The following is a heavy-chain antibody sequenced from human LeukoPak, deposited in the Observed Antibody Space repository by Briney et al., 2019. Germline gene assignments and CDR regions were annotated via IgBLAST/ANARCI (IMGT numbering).Heavy chain of an antibody. J-gene: IGHJ4*02. D-gene: IGHD3-9*01. V-gene: IGHV4-59*01. Sequence: SETLSLTCTVSGGSIRSYYWSWIRQPPGKGLEWVGYIYDSGSTSYNPSLKSRVTISVDTSKNQFSLKVTSVTAADTAVYYCARSKDILTGYCFDYWGQGTLVTVSS. CDR3: ARSKDILTGYCFDY. CDR1: GGSIRSYY. CDR2: IYDSGST.